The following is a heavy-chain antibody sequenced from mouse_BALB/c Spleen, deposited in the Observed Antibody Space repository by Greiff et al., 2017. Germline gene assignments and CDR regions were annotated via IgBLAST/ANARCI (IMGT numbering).Heavy chain of an antibody. V-gene: IGHV2-9-2*01. D-gene: IGHD1-1*01. CDR3: VRRELATVESFDY. J-gene: IGHJ2*01. CDR1: GFSLTSYD. CDR2: IWTGGGT. Sequence: VKLMESGPGLVAPSQSLSITCTVSGFSLTSYDISWIRQPPGKGLEWLGVIWTGGGTNYNSAFTSRLSISKDNTKSQVFLKMNRLQTDDTAIYYCVRRELATVESFDYWGQGTTLTVAA.